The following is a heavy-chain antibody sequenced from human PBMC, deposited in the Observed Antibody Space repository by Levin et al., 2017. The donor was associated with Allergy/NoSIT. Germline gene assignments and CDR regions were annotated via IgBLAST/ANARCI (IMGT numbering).Heavy chain of an antibody. J-gene: IGHJ4*02. V-gene: IGHV4-39*07. Sequence: SETLSLTCTVSGGSIGSSTYYWGWIRQPPGKGLEWIGSIYYSGSTYYSPSLKSRVTISLDTSKNQFSLNLRSVTAADTAMYYCATLPDYYGSGRDWGQGILITVSS. CDR2: IYYSGST. CDR1: GGSIGSSTYY. D-gene: IGHD3-10*01. CDR3: ATLPDYYGSGRD.